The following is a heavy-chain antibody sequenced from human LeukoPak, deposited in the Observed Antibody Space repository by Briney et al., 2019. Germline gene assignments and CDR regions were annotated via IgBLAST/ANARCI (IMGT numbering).Heavy chain of an antibody. CDR2: IKEDGSEI. V-gene: IGHV3-7*03. CDR3: AKRGVVIRGILVIGYHTEAYHYDH. D-gene: IGHD3-10*01. J-gene: IGHJ4*02. Sequence: GGSLRLSCAASAFTFSNYWMSWVRQAPGKGLEWVANIKEDGSEINYVDSVKGRFTISRDNAKNSLYLQMNSLRAEDTAVYFCAKRGVVIRGILVIGYHTEAYHYDHWGQGTLVTVSS. CDR1: AFTFSNYW.